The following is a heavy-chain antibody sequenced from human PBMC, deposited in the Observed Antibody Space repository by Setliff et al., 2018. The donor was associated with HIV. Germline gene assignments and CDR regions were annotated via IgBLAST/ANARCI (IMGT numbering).Heavy chain of an antibody. CDR3: ARDHIAARSVDY. Sequence: ASVKVSCKASGYTFTRYSMNWVRQAPGQGLEWMGRINPSGGSTSYAQKFQGRVTMTRDTSTSTVYMELSSLRSEDTAMYYCARDHIAARSVDYWGQGTLVTVSS. V-gene: IGHV1-46*01. J-gene: IGHJ4*02. CDR1: GYTFTRYS. CDR2: INPSGGST. D-gene: IGHD6-6*01.